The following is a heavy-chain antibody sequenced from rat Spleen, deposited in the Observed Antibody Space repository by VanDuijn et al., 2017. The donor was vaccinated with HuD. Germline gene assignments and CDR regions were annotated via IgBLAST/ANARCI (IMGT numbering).Heavy chain of an antibody. Sequence: EVQLVESGGGLVQPGRSLKFSCAASGFTFSAYGLAWVLQAPTRGLEWVASINYDGDRTYYRDSVKGRFTISRDNTKSTLYLQMNSLKSEDTATYYCTRGGFYRYWGQGVMVTVSS. CDR1: GFTFSAYG. CDR2: INYDGDRT. CDR3: TRGGFYRY. V-gene: IGHV5-17*01. D-gene: IGHD1-3*01. J-gene: IGHJ2*01.